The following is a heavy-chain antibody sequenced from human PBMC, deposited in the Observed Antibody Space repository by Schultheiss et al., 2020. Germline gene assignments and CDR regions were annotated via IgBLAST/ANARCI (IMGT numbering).Heavy chain of an antibody. CDR1: GCTFSSYA. J-gene: IGHJ4*02. Sequence: SVKVSCKASGCTFSSYAISWVRQAPGQGLEWMGGIIPIFGTANYAQKFQGRVTITADESTSTAYMELSSLRSEDTAVYYCASWIAAAGNDYWGQGTLVTVSS. CDR3: ASWIAAAGNDY. CDR2: IIPIFGTA. D-gene: IGHD6-13*01. V-gene: IGHV1-69*13.